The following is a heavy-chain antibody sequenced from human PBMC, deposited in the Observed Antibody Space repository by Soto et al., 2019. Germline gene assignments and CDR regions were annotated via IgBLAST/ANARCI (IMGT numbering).Heavy chain of an antibody. Sequence: PGGSLRLSCTASGLPHSNFAMMWVRQAPGKGLECVSGINGYGDDIEYADSVKGRFTISRDNSKNTVYLQMTDLRAEDTAVYYCARESEDLTSNFDYWGQGTLVTVSS. CDR1: GLPHSNFA. CDR2: INGYGDDI. J-gene: IGHJ4*02. V-gene: IGHV3-23*01. CDR3: ARESEDLTSNFDY.